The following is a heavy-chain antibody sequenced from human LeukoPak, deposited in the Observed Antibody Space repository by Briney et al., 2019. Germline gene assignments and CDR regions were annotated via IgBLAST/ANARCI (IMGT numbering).Heavy chain of an antibody. CDR1: GGSISSYY. J-gene: IGHJ6*02. CDR3: ARGRYSITMVRGTPLDV. D-gene: IGHD3-10*01. V-gene: IGHV4-34*01. CDR2: INHSGST. Sequence: SETLSLTCTVSGGSISSYYWSWIRQPPGKGLEWIGEINHSGSTNYNPSLKSRVTISVDTSKNQFSLKLSSVTAADTAVYYCARGRYSITMVRGTPLDVWGQGTTVTVSS.